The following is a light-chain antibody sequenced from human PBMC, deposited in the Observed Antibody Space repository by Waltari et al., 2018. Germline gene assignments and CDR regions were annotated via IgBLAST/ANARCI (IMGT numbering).Light chain of an antibody. CDR2: DVN. CDR1: SSDVGGHNY. Sequence: QSALTQPRSMSGSPGQAVTISCSGTSSDVGGHNYVTWYQQHPGKAPKLVIYDVNNRPPGVPERFSGSKSGNTASLTISGLQSEEEADYYCCSFAGGFTWVFGEGTRLTVL. V-gene: IGLV2-11*01. J-gene: IGLJ3*02. CDR3: CSFAGGFTWV.